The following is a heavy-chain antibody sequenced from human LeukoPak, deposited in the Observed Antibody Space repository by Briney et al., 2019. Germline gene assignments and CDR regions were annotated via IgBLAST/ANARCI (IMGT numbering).Heavy chain of an antibody. Sequence: PSETLSLTCAVYGGSFSGYYWSWIRQPPGKGLEWIGEINHSGSTNYNPSLKSRVTISVDTSKNQFSLKLSSVTAADTAVYYCARGVHYYDSSGYYPAYFDYWGQGTLVTVSS. J-gene: IGHJ4*02. CDR1: GGSFSGYY. CDR2: INHSGST. CDR3: ARGVHYYDSSGYYPAYFDY. D-gene: IGHD3-22*01. V-gene: IGHV4-34*01.